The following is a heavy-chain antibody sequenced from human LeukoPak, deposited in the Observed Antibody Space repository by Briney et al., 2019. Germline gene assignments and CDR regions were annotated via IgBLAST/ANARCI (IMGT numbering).Heavy chain of an antibody. CDR2: IIPIFGTA. J-gene: IGHJ6*04. V-gene: IGHV1-69*06. CDR1: GGTFSSYA. Sequence: GASVKVSCKASGGTFSSYAISWVRQAPGQGLEWMGGIIPIFGTANYAQKFQGRVTITADKSTNTAYMELSSLRSEDTAVYYCARTDYGSGNGMDVWGKGTTVTVSS. CDR3: ARTDYGSGNGMDV. D-gene: IGHD3-10*01.